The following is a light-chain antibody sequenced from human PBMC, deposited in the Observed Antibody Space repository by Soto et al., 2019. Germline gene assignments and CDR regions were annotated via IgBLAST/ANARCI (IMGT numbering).Light chain of an antibody. CDR2: VTN. CDR3: AAWDGSLNGHV. Sequence: QSVLTQPPSVSGTPGQGVTISCSGSTPNIGENSVGWFQQLPGTAPKVVIYVTNKRPSGVPDRFSGSKSGTSAYLAISGLQSEDEADYYCAAWDGSLNGHVFGTGTKLTVL. V-gene: IGLV1-44*01. CDR1: TPNIGENS. J-gene: IGLJ1*01.